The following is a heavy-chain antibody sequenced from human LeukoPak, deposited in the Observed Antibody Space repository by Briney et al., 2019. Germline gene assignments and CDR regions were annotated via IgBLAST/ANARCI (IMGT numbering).Heavy chain of an antibody. CDR2: ISGSSTVI. D-gene: IGHD2-8*01. CDR1: GFTFTTYS. Sequence: PGGSLRLSCAASGFTFTTYSMNWVRQAPGKGLEWVSSISGSSTVIYYADSVKGRFTISRDNAKNSMFMQMNSLRVEDTAVYYCARAYTNGPFYFDYWGQGVLVTVSP. CDR3: ARAYTNGPFYFDY. J-gene: IGHJ4*02. V-gene: IGHV3-21*03.